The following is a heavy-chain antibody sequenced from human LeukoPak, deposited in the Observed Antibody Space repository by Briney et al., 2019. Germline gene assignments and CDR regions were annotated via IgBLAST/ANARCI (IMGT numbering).Heavy chain of an antibody. J-gene: IGHJ3*02. D-gene: IGHD1-26*01. CDR2: ISYDGSNK. CDR3: GKNRYSGSLSPFDI. V-gene: IGHV3-30*18. CDR1: GFTFSSYG. Sequence: GGSLRLSCAASGFTFSSYGMHWVRQAPGKGLEWVAVISYDGSNKYYADSVKGRFTISRDNSKNTLYLQMNSLRAEDTAVYYCGKNRYSGSLSPFDIWGQGTMVTVSS.